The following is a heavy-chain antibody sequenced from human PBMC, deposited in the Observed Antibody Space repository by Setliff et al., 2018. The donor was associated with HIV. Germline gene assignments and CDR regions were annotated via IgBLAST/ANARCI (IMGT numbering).Heavy chain of an antibody. V-gene: IGHV4-59*11. CDR2: IYYSGST. Sequence: SETLSLTCTVSGGSISSHYWSWIRQPPGKGLEWIGSIYYSGSTNYNPSLKSRVTISVDTSKNQLSLKLSSVTAADTAVYYCARDYYDSIGAFDIWGQGTMVTVSS. J-gene: IGHJ3*02. CDR3: ARDYYDSIGAFDI. CDR1: GGSISSHY. D-gene: IGHD3-22*01.